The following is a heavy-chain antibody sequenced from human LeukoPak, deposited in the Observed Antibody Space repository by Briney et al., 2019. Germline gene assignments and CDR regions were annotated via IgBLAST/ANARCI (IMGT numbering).Heavy chain of an antibody. J-gene: IGHJ4*02. Sequence: GGSLRLSCAASGFTFSSYSMNWVRQAPGKGLEWVSVIYSGGSTYYADSVKGRFTISRDNSKNTLYLQMNSLRAGDTAVYYRARGGRGSSWFDNWGQGTLVTVSS. CDR1: GFTFSSYS. CDR3: ARGGRGSSWFDN. CDR2: IYSGGST. D-gene: IGHD6-13*01. V-gene: IGHV3-66*01.